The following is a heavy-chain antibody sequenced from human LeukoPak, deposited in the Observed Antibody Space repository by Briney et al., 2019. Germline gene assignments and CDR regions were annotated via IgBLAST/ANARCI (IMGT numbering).Heavy chain of an antibody. CDR3: ARDSYLRFRGLPGY. V-gene: IGHV3-66*01. D-gene: IGHD2-21*01. CDR1: GFTVSSNY. Sequence: GGSLRLSCAASGFTVSSNYMSWVRQAPGKGLEWVSVIYSGGSTYYADSVKGRFTISRDNSKNTLYLQMNSLRTEDTAVYYCARDSYLRFRGLPGYWGQGTLVTVSS. J-gene: IGHJ4*02. CDR2: IYSGGST.